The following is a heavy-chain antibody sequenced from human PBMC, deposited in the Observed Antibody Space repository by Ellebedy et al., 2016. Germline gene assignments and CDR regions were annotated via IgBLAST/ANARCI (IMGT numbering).Heavy chain of an antibody. CDR2: IYPNSGDT. CDR3: ARESDSSGWYPGDY. D-gene: IGHD6-19*01. V-gene: IGHV1-2*02. Sequence: ASVKVSXXTSGYTFTGYYIHWVRQAPGQGLEWMGWIYPNSGDTNYAQKFQGRVTMTRDTSISTAYMELTRLRSDDTAVYYCARESDSSGWYPGDYWGQGTLVTVSS. J-gene: IGHJ4*02. CDR1: GYTFTGYY.